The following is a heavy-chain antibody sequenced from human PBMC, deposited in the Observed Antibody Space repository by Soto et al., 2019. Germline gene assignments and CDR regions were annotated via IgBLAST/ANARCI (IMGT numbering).Heavy chain of an antibody. D-gene: IGHD3-16*02. CDR1: GFTFSNYG. CDR2: IWYDGINK. J-gene: IGHJ4*02. V-gene: IGHV3-33*01. CDR3: ARDLSGPFDY. Sequence: QVQLVESGGGVVQPGRSLRLSCATSGFTFSNYGMHWVRQAPGKGLEWVSGIWYDGINKYYADSVKGRFTISRDTSKNTLFLQMNSLRVEDTAAYYCARDLSGPFDYWGQGTPVSVSS.